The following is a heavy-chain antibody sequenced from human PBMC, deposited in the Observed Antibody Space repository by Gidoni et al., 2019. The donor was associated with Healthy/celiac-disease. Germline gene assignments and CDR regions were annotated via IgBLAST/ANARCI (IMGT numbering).Heavy chain of an antibody. D-gene: IGHD3-22*01. Sequence: QVTLKESGPVLVNPTETLTLTCTVSGFSLSNARMGVSWIRQPPGKALEWLAHIFSNDEKSDSTSLKSRLTISKDTSKSQVVLTMTNMDPVDTATYYCARALYYYDSSGNPFDYWGQGTLVTVSS. J-gene: IGHJ4*02. CDR3: ARALYYYDSSGNPFDY. CDR1: GFSLSNARMG. V-gene: IGHV2-26*01. CDR2: IFSNDEK.